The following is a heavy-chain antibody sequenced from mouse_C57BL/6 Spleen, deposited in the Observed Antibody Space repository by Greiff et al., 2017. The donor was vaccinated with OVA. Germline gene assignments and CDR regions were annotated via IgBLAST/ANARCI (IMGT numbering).Heavy chain of an antibody. CDR1: GYTFTDYN. V-gene: IGHV1-18*01. J-gene: IGHJ4*01. Sequence: VQLQQSGPELVKPGASVKIPCKASGYTFTDYNMDWVKQSHGKSLEWIGDITPNNGGTIYNQKFKGNATLTVDKSSSTAYMELRSLTSEDTAVYYCALYGKDAMDYWGQGTSVTVSS. D-gene: IGHD2-1*01. CDR2: ITPNNGGT. CDR3: ALYGKDAMDY.